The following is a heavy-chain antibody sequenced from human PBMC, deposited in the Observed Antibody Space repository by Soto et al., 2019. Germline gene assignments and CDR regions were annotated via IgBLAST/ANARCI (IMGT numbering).Heavy chain of an antibody. CDR1: GGSISSYY. J-gene: IGHJ4*02. D-gene: IGHD2-21*01. CDR3: ARRYCGNLDY. CDR2: IYYSGST. V-gene: IGHV4-59*08. Sequence: QVQLQESGPGLVKPSETLSLTCTVSGGSISSYYWSWIRQPPVKGLEWIGYIYYSGSTNYNPSLKSRVTISVDTSKTQFSLKLSSVTAAETAVYYWARRYCGNLDYWGQGTLVTVSS.